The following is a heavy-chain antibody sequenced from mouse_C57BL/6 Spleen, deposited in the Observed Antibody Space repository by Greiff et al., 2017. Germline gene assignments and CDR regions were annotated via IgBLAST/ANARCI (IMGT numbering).Heavy chain of an antibody. CDR3: ARVWDRYYAMDY. D-gene: IGHD4-1*01. CDR1: GYSITSGYY. V-gene: IGHV3-6*01. Sequence: EVKVEESGPGLVKPSQSLSLTCSVTGYSITSGYYWNWIRQFPGNKLEWMGYISYDGSNNYNPSLKNRISITRDTSKNQFFLKLNSVTTEDTATYYCARVWDRYYAMDYWGQGTSVTVSS. J-gene: IGHJ4*01. CDR2: ISYDGSN.